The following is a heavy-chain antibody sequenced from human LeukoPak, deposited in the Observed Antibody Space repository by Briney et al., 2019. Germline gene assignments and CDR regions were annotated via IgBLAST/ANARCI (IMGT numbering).Heavy chain of an antibody. J-gene: IGHJ5*02. D-gene: IGHD6-13*01. Sequence: SETLSLTCTVSGGSISSYYWSWIRQPPGKGLEWIGYIYYSGSTNYNPSLKSRVTISVDTSKNQFSLKLSSVTAADTAVYYCASKEIAAAPFDPWGQGTLVTVSS. CDR2: IYYSGST. CDR1: GGSISSYY. CDR3: ASKEIAAAPFDP. V-gene: IGHV4-59*01.